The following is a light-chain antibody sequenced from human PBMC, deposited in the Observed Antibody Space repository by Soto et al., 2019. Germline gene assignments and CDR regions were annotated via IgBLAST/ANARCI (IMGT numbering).Light chain of an antibody. CDR3: QQRSGWPPVFT. CDR1: QSVSTY. V-gene: IGKV3-11*01. J-gene: IGKJ3*01. Sequence: EVVLTQSPATLSLSPGELATLSCRASQSVSTYLAWYQQKPGQAPSLLIYDTSKRATGIPARYTGSGSGTNFTLTISSLEPEDFAVYYCQQRSGWPPVFTFGPGTRVDIK. CDR2: DTS.